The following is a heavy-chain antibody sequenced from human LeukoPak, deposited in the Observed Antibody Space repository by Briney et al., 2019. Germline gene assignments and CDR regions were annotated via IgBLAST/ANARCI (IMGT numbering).Heavy chain of an antibody. CDR2: ISGSGGST. J-gene: IGHJ4*02. D-gene: IGHD6-6*01. V-gene: IGHV3-23*01. CDR3: AKDPGYSSLYDF. CDR1: GFTFSSYA. Sequence: GGSLRLSCAASGFTFSSYAMSWVRQAPGKGLEWVSAISGSGGSTYYADSVKGRFTISRDNSKNTLYLQMNSLRDEDTAIYYCAKDPGYSSLYDFWGQGTLVTVSS.